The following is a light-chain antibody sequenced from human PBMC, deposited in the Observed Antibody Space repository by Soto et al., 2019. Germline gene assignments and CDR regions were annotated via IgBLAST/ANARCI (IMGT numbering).Light chain of an antibody. CDR2: AAS. CDR3: QQLNSYRAHFT. J-gene: IGKJ3*01. Sequence: DIQLTQSPSFLSASVGDRVTITCRASQGISSYLAWYQQKPGKAPKLLIYAASTLQSGVPSRFSGSGSGTEFTLTISSLQPEDFATYYCQQLNSYRAHFTFGPGTKVDIK. CDR1: QGISSY. V-gene: IGKV1-9*01.